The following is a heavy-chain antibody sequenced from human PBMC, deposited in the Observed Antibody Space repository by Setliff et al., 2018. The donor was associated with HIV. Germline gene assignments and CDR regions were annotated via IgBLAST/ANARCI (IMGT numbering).Heavy chain of an antibody. CDR3: ASRVYYYDSNNFLREEGFDP. D-gene: IGHD3-22*01. J-gene: IGHJ5*02. CDR1: GGSIDNNKYY. CDR2: VTHSGST. V-gene: IGHV4-39*01. Sequence: SETLSLTCSVSGGSIDNNKYYWTWIRQPPGKGLEWIGEVTHSGSTTYDPSLKSRVTISIDTSKNQFSLNLTSVTAADTAVYYCASRVYYYDSNNFLREEGFDPWGQGTLVTVSS.